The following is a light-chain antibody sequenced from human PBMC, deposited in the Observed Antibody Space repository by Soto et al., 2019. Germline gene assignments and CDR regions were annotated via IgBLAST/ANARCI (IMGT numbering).Light chain of an antibody. CDR2: DTN. CDR1: TGTVASGHY. V-gene: IGLV7-46*01. J-gene: IGLJ3*02. Sequence: QAVVTQEPSLTVSPGGTVTLTCGSSTGTVASGHYPYWFQQKPGQAPRTLIYDTNDKHSWTPARFSGSLLGGKAALTLSGAQPEDEADYCCLRSYGGLRVFGGGTQLTVL. CDR3: LRSYGGLRV.